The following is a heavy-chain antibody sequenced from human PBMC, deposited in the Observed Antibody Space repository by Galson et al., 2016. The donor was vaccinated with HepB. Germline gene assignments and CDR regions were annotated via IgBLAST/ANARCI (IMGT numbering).Heavy chain of an antibody. CDR3: SRHDLFTSVWANNYYYMDV. CDR2: INYSGRT. V-gene: IGHV4-39*01. D-gene: IGHD6-19*01. CDR1: GGSFRSTNSF. Sequence: SETLSLTCTVSGGSFRSTNSFWGWIRQPPGKGLEWIGNINYSGRTSYNPSLKSRLTISVDTSKNHFSLKLTSVTAADTAVYYCSRHDLFTSVWANNYYYMDVWGIGTTGTVSS. J-gene: IGHJ6*03.